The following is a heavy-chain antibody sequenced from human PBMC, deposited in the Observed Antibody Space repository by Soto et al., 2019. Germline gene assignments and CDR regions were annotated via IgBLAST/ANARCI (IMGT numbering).Heavy chain of an antibody. CDR2: IIPIFGTA. Sequence: ASVKVSCKASGGTFSSYAISWVRQAPGQGLEWMGGIIPIFGTANYAQKFQGRVTITADESTSTAYMELSSLSSEDTAVYYCATNLSIVVVLHRPRPSYGMDVWGQGTTVTVSS. CDR3: ATNLSIVVVLHRPRPSYGMDV. V-gene: IGHV1-69*13. CDR1: GGTFSSYA. J-gene: IGHJ6*02. D-gene: IGHD3-22*01.